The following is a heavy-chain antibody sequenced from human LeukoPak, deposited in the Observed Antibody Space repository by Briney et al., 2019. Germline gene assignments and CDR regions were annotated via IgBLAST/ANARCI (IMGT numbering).Heavy chain of an antibody. J-gene: IGHJ5*02. V-gene: IGHV4-31*03. CDR2: IYYSGST. Sequence: SQTLSLTCTVSGGSISSGGYYWSWIRQHPGKGLEWIGYIYYSGSTYYNPSLKSRVTISVDTSKNQFSPKLSSVTAADTAVYYCAREGGGGSGSYFNWFDPWGQGTLVTVSS. CDR1: GGSISSGGYY. D-gene: IGHD3-10*01. CDR3: AREGGGGSGSYFNWFDP.